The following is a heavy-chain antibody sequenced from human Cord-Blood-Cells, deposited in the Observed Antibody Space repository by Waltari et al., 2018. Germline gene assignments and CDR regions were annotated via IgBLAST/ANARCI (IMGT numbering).Heavy chain of an antibody. CDR3: ARDRGVGGGVSFDY. D-gene: IGHD3-10*01. CDR2: RNQEGREK. J-gene: IGHJ4*02. V-gene: IGHV3-7*01. Sequence: EVQLVESGGGLVQPGGSLRLSCAASGFTFSSYWMSWVRQAPGKGLGGVANRNQEGREKYYGDSVKGRFTISRDNAKNSLYLQMNSLRAEDTAVYYCARDRGVGGGVSFDYWGQGTLVTVSS. CDR1: GFTFSSYW.